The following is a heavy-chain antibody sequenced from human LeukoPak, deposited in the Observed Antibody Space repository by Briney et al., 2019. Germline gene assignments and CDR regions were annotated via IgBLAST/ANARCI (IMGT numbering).Heavy chain of an antibody. CDR1: GYIFSNYG. CDR3: VRDRYWVAGTGWFDA. D-gene: IGHD6-13*01. J-gene: IGHJ5*02. V-gene: IGHV1-18*01. Sequence: GASVKASCKASGYIFSNYGISWVRQAPGQGLEWMGWISAHNGNTNYAQKFQGRVSVTTDTSTTTAHMELRTLRSDDTAVYYCVRDRYWVAGTGWFDAWGQGTLVTVSS. CDR2: ISAHNGNT.